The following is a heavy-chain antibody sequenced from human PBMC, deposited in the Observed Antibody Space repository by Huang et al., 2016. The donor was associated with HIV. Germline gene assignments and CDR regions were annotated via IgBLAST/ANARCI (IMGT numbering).Heavy chain of an antibody. Sequence: QVRLEQWGPRLLKPSDTLSLKCAVYGDSFGGYFWTWIRQSPVKGLEWIGEVNHRGSATYNPSLKSRVFMSVDSSKNQFYLNLTSVTAADTAIYFCARPKMTETPSDSTWSYFDFWGQGTPVTVSS. D-gene: IGHD3-10*01. CDR3: ARPKMTETPSDSTWSYFDF. V-gene: IGHV4-34*02. J-gene: IGHJ4*02. CDR2: VNHRGSA. CDR1: GDSFGGYF.